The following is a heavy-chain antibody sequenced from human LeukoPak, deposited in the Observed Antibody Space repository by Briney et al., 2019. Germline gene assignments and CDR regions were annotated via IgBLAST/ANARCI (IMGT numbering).Heavy chain of an antibody. J-gene: IGHJ4*02. CDR2: ISGSGGST. CDR1: GFTFSSYA. CDR3: AKLWSGYYFDY. D-gene: IGHD3-3*01. Sequence: GGSLRLSCAASGFTFSSYAMSWVRQPPGKGLEWVSAISGSGGSTYYADSVKGRFTISRHNSKNTLYLQMSSMRAEDTAVYYCAKLWSGYYFDYWGQGTLVTVSS. V-gene: IGHV3-23*01.